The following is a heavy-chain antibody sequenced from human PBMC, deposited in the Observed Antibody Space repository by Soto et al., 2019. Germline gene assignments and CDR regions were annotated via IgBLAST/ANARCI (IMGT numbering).Heavy chain of an antibody. J-gene: IGHJ3*02. D-gene: IGHD2-8*01. CDR1: GFTFSDHY. CDR2: IRNKANSYST. V-gene: IGHV3-72*01. CDR3: TRVRIYADESGGPFEI. Sequence: EVQLVESGGGLVQPGGSLRLSCAASGFTFSDHYMDWVRQAPGKGLEWVGRIRNKANSYSTQYAASVKGRFTISRDDSKTSLSLQMNSLKTEDTAVYYCTRVRIYADESGGPFEIWGQGTVVTVSS.